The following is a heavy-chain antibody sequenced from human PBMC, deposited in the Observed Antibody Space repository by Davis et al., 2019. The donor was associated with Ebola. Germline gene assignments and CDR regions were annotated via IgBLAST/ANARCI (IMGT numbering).Heavy chain of an antibody. CDR3: ARGRKVAKMGSWFDP. Sequence: ASVKVSCKASGYTFTNYDVHWVRQGTGQGLEWIGWMNPNSANTGYGQKFQGRVTMTRNTSISTAYMELSSLTSEDTAVYYCARGRKVAKMGSWFDPWGQGILVTVSS. V-gene: IGHV1-8*01. CDR2: MNPNSANT. D-gene: IGHD5-12*01. CDR1: GYTFTNYD. J-gene: IGHJ5*02.